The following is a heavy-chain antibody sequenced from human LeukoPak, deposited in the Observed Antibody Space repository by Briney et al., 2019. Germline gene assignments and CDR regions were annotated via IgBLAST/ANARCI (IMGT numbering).Heavy chain of an antibody. V-gene: IGHV3-30*18. CDR2: ISYDGSNK. Sequence: GRSLRLSCAASGFTFSSYGMHWVRQAPGKGLEWVAVISYDGSNKYYADSVKGRFTISRDNSKNTLYLQMNSLRAEDTAVYYCAKFWELAPSNYYFGMDVWGQGTTVTVSS. D-gene: IGHD1-26*01. CDR3: AKFWELAPSNYYFGMDV. CDR1: GFTFSSYG. J-gene: IGHJ6*02.